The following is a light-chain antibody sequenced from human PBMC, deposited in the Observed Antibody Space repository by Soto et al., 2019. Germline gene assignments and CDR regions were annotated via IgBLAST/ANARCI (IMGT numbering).Light chain of an antibody. J-gene: IGKJ5*01. Sequence: DIQLTQSPSFLSASVGDRVTITCRASQGISRSLAWYQQKPGEAPRLLIYAASTLQSGVPSRFSGSGYETEFTLRISSLQPDDFASYYCQKLHNFPFTFGRGTRLEIK. CDR1: QGISRS. CDR2: AAS. CDR3: QKLHNFPFT. V-gene: IGKV1-9*01.